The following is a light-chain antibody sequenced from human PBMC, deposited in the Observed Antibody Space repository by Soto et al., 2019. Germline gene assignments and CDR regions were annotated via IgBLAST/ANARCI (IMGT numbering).Light chain of an antibody. CDR2: NAS. Sequence: EIVLTQSPATLSLFPGERATLSCRASQSVRTYLAWYQQKPGQAPRLLISNASNRATGIPLRFSGSGSGTEFTLTISSLQSEDFAVYYCQQYNNWPPVTFGGGTKVDIK. CDR3: QQYNNWPPVT. J-gene: IGKJ4*01. CDR1: QSVRTY. V-gene: IGKV3-11*01.